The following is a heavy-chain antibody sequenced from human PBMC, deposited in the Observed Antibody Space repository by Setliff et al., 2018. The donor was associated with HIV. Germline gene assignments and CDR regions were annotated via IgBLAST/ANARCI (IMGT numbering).Heavy chain of an antibody. V-gene: IGHV1-18*01. D-gene: IGHD2-8*02. CDR1: GYTFTTSA. Sequence: ASVKVSCKASGYTFTTSAISWVRQAPGQELQWMGWSHTYNGNVNYARKFRGRVTMTTDAATNTAFMELSNLRSDDTAIYYCAREFSWSAFYFDPWGQGTQGTVAS. CDR2: SHTYNGNV. CDR3: AREFSWSAFYFDP. J-gene: IGHJ4*02.